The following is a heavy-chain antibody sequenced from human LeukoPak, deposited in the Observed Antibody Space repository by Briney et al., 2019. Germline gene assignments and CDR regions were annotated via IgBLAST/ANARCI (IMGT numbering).Heavy chain of an antibody. V-gene: IGHV3-30*04. J-gene: IGHJ1*01. CDR3: ARDSASSTAGGAFQH. Sequence: GGSLRLSCAASGFTFSSYAMHWVRQAPGKGLEGVAVISYDGSNKYYADSVKGRFTISRDNSKNTLYLQMNSLRAEDTAVYYCARDSASSTAGGAFQHWGQGSLVTVSS. CDR1: GFTFSSYA. CDR2: ISYDGSNK. D-gene: IGHD6-13*01.